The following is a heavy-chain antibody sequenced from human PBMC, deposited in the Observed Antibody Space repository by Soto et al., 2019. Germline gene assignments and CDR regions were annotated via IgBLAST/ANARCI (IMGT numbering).Heavy chain of an antibody. CDR1: GFTFSSYA. CDR2: ISYDGSNK. V-gene: IGHV3-30-3*01. CDR3: ARELQQLVDYYYGMDV. J-gene: IGHJ6*02. D-gene: IGHD6-13*01. Sequence: QVQLVESGGGVVQPGRSLRLSCAASGFTFSSYAMHWVRQAPGKGLEWVAVISYDGSNKYYADSVKGRFTISRDNSKNALYLKMSSLRAEDTAVYYCARELQQLVDYYYGMDVWGQGTTVTVSS.